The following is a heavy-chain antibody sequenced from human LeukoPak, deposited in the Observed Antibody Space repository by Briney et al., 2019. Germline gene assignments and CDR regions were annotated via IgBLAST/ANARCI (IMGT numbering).Heavy chain of an antibody. CDR2: LSSSCSTI. J-gene: IGHJ6*03. CDR1: GFTFSDYY. V-gene: IGHV3-11*01. D-gene: IGHD3-3*01. CDR3: AREGVAAINYYYYYYMDV. Sequence: GGSLRVSSAAPGFTFSDYYMSCIRQAPGKGLEWVSYLSSSCSTIYYADSVKGRFTISRDNAKNSLYLQMNSLRAEDTAVYYCAREGVAAINYYYYYYMDVWGKGTTVTVSS.